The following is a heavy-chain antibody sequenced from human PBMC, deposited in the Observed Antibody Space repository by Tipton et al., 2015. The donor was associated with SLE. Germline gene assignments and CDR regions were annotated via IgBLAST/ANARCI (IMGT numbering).Heavy chain of an antibody. CDR1: GGSIRSSSYY. J-gene: IGHJ4*02. V-gene: IGHV4-39*01. CDR3: AKAGYSSSWYDLYYFDY. D-gene: IGHD6-13*01. Sequence: TLSLTCTVSGGSIRSSSYYWGWIRQPPGKGLEWLGTIYYIGGTYYYNPSPKSRVTISVDTSKNQFSLKLSSVTAADTAAYYCAKAGYSSSWYDLYYFDYWGQGTLVTVSS. CDR2: IYYIGGTY.